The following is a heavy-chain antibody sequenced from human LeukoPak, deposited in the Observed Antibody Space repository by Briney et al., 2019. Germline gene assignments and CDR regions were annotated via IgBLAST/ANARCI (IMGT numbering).Heavy chain of an antibody. CDR2: ISGSGGST. Sequence: PGGSLRLSCAASGFTFSNAWMNWVRQAPGKGLEWVSAISGSGGSTYYADSVKGRFTISRDNSKNALYLQMNSLRAEDTAVYYCAKSGTRGAVAGTSFDYWGQGTLVTVSS. J-gene: IGHJ4*02. CDR1: GFTFSNAW. CDR3: AKSGTRGAVAGTSFDY. D-gene: IGHD6-19*01. V-gene: IGHV3-23*01.